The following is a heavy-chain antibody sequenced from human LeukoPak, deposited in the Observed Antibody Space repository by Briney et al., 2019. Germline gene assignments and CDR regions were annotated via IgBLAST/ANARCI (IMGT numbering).Heavy chain of an antibody. D-gene: IGHD5-12*01. V-gene: IGHV4-39*01. CDR3: ARPMATIRLDAFDI. Sequence: PSETLSLTCTVSGGSISSSGYYWGWIRQPPGKGLEWIGSIYYSGSTYYNPSLKSRVTISVDTSKNQFSLKLSSVTAADTAVYYCARPMATIRLDAFDIWGQGTMVTVPS. CDR1: GGSISSSGYY. CDR2: IYYSGST. J-gene: IGHJ3*02.